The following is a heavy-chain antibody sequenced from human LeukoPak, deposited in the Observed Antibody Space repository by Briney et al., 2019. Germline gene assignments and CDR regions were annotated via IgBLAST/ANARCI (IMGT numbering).Heavy chain of an antibody. CDR2: ISWNSGSI. J-gene: IGHJ4*02. Sequence: GRSLRLSCAASGFTFSTYDMHWVRQAPGKGLEWVSGISWNSGSIGYADSVKGRFTISRDNAKNSLYLQMNSLRAEDTALYYCAKDIFTMVRGVVDYWGQGTLVTVSS. V-gene: IGHV3-9*01. D-gene: IGHD3-10*01. CDR3: AKDIFTMVRGVVDY. CDR1: GFTFSTYD.